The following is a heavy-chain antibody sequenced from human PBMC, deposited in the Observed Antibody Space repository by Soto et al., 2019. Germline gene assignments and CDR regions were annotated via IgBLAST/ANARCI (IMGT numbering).Heavy chain of an antibody. Sequence: QVQLVESGGGVVQPGTSLRLSCAASGLNFRGYGFHWVRQAPGKGLDWVAVIWDDGSKKFYADSVKGRFTFSRDDSRNTLFLQINSLRDEDTAIYYCVTEGVNTGARSLGYFNSWGQGTLVTVSS. CDR1: GLNFRGYG. J-gene: IGHJ4*02. V-gene: IGHV3-33*01. D-gene: IGHD5-12*01. CDR3: VTEGVNTGARSLGYFNS. CDR2: IWDDGSKK.